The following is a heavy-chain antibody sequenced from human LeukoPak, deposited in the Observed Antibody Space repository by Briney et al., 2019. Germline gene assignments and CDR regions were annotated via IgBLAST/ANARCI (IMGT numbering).Heavy chain of an antibody. CDR3: ARGKGIAVSSFDY. V-gene: IGHV3-23*01. CDR1: GFTFSSYA. Sequence: QPGGSLRLSCAASGFTFSSYAMSWVRQVPVKGLEWVSGISGSGGSTYYADSVKGRCTISRDNSKNTLSLQMNSLRAEDTALYYCARGKGIAVSSFDYWGQGTLVTVSS. J-gene: IGHJ4*02. CDR2: ISGSGGST. D-gene: IGHD6-19*01.